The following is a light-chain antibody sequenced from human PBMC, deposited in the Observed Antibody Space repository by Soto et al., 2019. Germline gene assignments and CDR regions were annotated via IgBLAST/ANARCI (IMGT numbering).Light chain of an antibody. CDR2: LNSDGSH. V-gene: IGLV4-69*01. CDR3: QTWGTGIRV. CDR1: SGHSSYA. J-gene: IGLJ2*01. Sequence: QPVLTQSPSASASLGASVKLTCTLSSGHSSYAIAWHQQQPEKGPRYLMKLNSDGSHSKGDGIPDRFSGSSSGAERYLTISSLQSEDEADYYCQTWGTGIRVFGGRTTLTVL.